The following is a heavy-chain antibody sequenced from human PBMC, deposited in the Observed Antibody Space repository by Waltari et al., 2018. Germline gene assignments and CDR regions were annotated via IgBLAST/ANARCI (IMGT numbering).Heavy chain of an antibody. CDR1: GYSISSGYY. CDR2: IYHSGST. V-gene: IGHV4-38-2*01. Sequence: QVQLQESGPGLVKPSETLSLTCAVSGYSISSGYYWGWIRQPPGKGLEWIGSIYHSGSTYDTPALKSRVTISVDTSKNQFSLKLSSVTAADTAVYYCAGWLQFPFDYWGQGTLVTVSS. D-gene: IGHD5-12*01. J-gene: IGHJ4*02. CDR3: AGWLQFPFDY.